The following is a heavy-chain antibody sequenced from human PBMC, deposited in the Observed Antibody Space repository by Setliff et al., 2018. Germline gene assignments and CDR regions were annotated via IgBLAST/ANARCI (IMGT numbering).Heavy chain of an antibody. V-gene: IGHV1-18*01. CDR2: IITSTGKT. CDR1: GYTFTNFG. Sequence: GSVKVSCKASGYTFTNFGFHWLRQAPGQGLEWMAMIITSTGKTSYAQKFQGRVTVTTDTYTGTGYMELRSLRSDDTAMYFCARFGGSCSSSSCYASDLWGQGTMVTVSS. J-gene: IGHJ3*01. D-gene: IGHD2-2*01. CDR3: ARFGGSCSSSSCYASDL.